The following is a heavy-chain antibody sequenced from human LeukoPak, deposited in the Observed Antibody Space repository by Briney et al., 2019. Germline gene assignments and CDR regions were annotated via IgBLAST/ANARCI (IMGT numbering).Heavy chain of an antibody. CDR3: ARGEGGSYYYFDY. J-gene: IGHJ4*02. V-gene: IGHV4-39*07. D-gene: IGHD1-26*01. Sequence: SETLSLTCTVSGGSISSYYWGWIRQPPGKGLEWIGSIYYSGSTYYNPSLKSRVTISLDTSKNQFSLKLNSVTAADTAVYYCARGEGGSYYYFDYWGQGTLVTVSS. CDR1: GGSISSYY. CDR2: IYYSGST.